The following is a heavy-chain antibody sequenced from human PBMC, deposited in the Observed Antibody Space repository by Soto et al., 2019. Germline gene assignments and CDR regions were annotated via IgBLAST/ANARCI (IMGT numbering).Heavy chain of an antibody. Sequence: QITLKESGPTLVKPTQTLTLTCTFSGFSLSTSGVGVGWIRQPPGKALEWLALIYWDDDKRYSPSLKSRRTITKDTSKNQVVLKMTHMDPVDTATYYCALLTYYYDSSGYYSSAEYFQHWGQGTLVTVSS. CDR2: IYWDDDK. V-gene: IGHV2-5*02. J-gene: IGHJ1*01. D-gene: IGHD3-22*01. CDR3: ALLTYYYDSSGYYSSAEYFQH. CDR1: GFSLSTSGVG.